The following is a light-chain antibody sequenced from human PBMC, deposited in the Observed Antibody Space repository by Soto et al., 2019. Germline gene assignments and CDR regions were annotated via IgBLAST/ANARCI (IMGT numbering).Light chain of an antibody. J-gene: IGLJ1*01. Sequence: SVLTXPASVSGSPGQSITISCTGTSSDVGAYNYVSWFQQHPGKAPTLIISEVSNRPSGVSNRFSGSKSGNAASLTISGLQAEDEADYFCFSFTTDWTHVFGTGTKVAVL. CDR1: SSDVGAYNY. CDR3: FSFTTDWTHV. CDR2: EVS. V-gene: IGLV2-14*01.